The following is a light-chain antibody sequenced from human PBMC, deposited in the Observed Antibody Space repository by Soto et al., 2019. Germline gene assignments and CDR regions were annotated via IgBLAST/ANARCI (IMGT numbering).Light chain of an antibody. Sequence: QSALTQPASVSGSPGQSITISCIGTATDVGRYNLVSWYRQYPGKAPKLMIYDVSKRPSGISNRFSGSKSGNTASLTISGLQAEDEADYYCSSYAAVTTVLFGGGTKLTVL. J-gene: IGLJ2*01. V-gene: IGLV2-23*02. CDR1: ATDVGRYNL. CDR2: DVS. CDR3: SSYAAVTTVL.